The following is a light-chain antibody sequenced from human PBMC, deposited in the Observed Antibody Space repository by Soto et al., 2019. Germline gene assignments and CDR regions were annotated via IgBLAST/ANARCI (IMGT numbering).Light chain of an antibody. Sequence: EIILTQSPASLSVSPGERATLSCRASQSVNNNLAWYQQKRGQAPRLLLYGASTRATGIPGRFRGSGSGTEFTLTITSLQSEDFAVYFCQQYNNWPPDTFGQGTKLEIK. CDR1: QSVNNN. V-gene: IGKV3-15*01. CDR3: QQYNNWPPDT. CDR2: GAS. J-gene: IGKJ2*01.